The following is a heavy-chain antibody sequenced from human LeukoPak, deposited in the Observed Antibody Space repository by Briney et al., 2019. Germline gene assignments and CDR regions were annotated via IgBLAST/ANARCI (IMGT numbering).Heavy chain of an antibody. CDR1: GLTFSMSA. CDR3: ARGRAGIAAAGFDY. Sequence: GRSLRLSCATSGLTFSMSAMHWVRLTPGKGLDWVAVISFDGGNKFYADSVKGRFSISRDNSKNTLYLQMNSLDPAFTAFSFGARGRAGIAAAGFDYWGQGTLVTVSS. D-gene: IGHD6-13*01. CDR2: ISFDGGNK. V-gene: IGHV3-30-3*01. J-gene: IGHJ4*02.